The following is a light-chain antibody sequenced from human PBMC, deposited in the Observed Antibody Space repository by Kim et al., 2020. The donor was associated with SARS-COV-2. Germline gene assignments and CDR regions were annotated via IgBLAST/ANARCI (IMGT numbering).Light chain of an antibody. CDR2: TAS. CDR1: QDISSH. V-gene: IGKV1-9*01. Sequence: IQLTQSPSSLSASVGDRVTITCRASQDISSHLAWYQQKPGKAPNLLIYTASTLHSGVPSRFSGSGSGTDFTLTISSLQPGDFATYYCQQRNSFPLTIGGGTKVDIK. J-gene: IGKJ4*01. CDR3: QQRNSFPLT.